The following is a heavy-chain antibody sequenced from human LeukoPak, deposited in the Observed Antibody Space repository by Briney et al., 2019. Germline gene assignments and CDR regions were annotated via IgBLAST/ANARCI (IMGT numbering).Heavy chain of an antibody. J-gene: IGHJ4*02. V-gene: IGHV3-21*01. CDR2: ISSSSSYI. CDR3: ARRSSSSSAYDY. D-gene: IGHD6-6*01. Sequence: GGSLRLSCAASGFTFSSYSMNWVRQAPGKGLEWVSSISSSSSYIYYADSVKGRFTISRDNAKNSLYLQTNSLRAEDTAVYYCARRSSSSSAYDYWGQGTLVTVSS. CDR1: GFTFSSYS.